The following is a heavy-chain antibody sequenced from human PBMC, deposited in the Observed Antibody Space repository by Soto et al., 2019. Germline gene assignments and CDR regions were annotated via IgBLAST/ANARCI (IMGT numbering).Heavy chain of an antibody. CDR2: ISDGGST. V-gene: IGHV4-59*01. D-gene: IGHD6-19*01. CDR3: ARSSGWLDY. J-gene: IGHJ4*02. Sequence: SETLSLTCNVSGGSIYTYYWNWIRQSPGKGLEWMGYISDGGSTNYNPSLKSRVTISVDTSKNQFSLRLSSVTAADTAVYYCARSSGWLDYWGQGTLVTVSS. CDR1: GGSIYTYY.